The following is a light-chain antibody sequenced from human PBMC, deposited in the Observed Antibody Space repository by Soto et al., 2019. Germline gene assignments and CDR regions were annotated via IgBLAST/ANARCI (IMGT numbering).Light chain of an antibody. J-gene: IGLJ3*02. CDR3: CSYAGNSLWV. CDR1: SSDVGGSNL. CDR2: DVI. V-gene: IGLV2-11*01. Sequence: QSVLTEPRSVSGSPGQSVTISCTGTSSDVGGSNLVSWYQQHAGRAPKLAIYDVIKRPSGVPDRFSGSKSGNTASLTISGLQVEDEADYYCCSYAGNSLWVFGGGTKVTVL.